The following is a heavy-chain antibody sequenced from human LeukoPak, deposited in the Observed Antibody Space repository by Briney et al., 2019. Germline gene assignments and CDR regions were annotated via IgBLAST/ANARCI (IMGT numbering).Heavy chain of an antibody. D-gene: IGHD5-12*01. V-gene: IGHV1-2*02. CDR3: ARDLATIDGIAWYYFEN. CDR2: INPNTGGT. CDR1: GYTFTDHY. Sequence: ASVTVSCKASGYTFTDHYIHWVRQAPGQGFEWMGWINPNTGGTDYVQKFQYRIAISTYTSISTIYMELSRLRSDDTALYYCARDLATIDGIAWYYFENWGQGTLVTVSS. J-gene: IGHJ4*02.